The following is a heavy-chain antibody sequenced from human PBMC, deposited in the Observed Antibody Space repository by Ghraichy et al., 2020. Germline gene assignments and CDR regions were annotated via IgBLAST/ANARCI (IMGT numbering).Heavy chain of an antibody. D-gene: IGHD3-10*01. CDR1: GFTFSSYS. V-gene: IGHV3-48*02. CDR3: ARVFGDLLWFRGSISDGRYFDL. Sequence: GGSLRLSCAASGFTFSSYSMNWVRQAPGKGLEWVSYISSSSSTIYYADSVKGRFTISRDNAKNSLYLQMNSLRDEDTAGYYCARVFGDLLWFRGSISDGRYFDLWGRGTLVTVSS. CDR2: ISSSSSTI. J-gene: IGHJ2*01.